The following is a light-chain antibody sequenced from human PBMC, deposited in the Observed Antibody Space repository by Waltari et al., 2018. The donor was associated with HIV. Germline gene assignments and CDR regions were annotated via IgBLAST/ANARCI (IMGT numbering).Light chain of an antibody. CDR3: SAWDSSLSEWV. CDR2: RGG. J-gene: IGLJ3*02. V-gene: IGLV10-54*01. Sequence: AGLTQPSSVSKGLGQNATLTCPGNDQNVAPKGAGWLLRHEGHPPEVLSYRGGARPAGISQKYSASRSGNTASLTITGLRVDDEAVYYCSAWDSSLSEWVFGGGNKLTVL. CDR1: DQNVAPKG.